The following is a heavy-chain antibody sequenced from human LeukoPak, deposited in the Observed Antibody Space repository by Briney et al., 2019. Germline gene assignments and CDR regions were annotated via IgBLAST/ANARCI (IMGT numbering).Heavy chain of an antibody. CDR1: GGFISSYY. J-gene: IGHJ4*02. D-gene: IGHD3-3*01. Sequence: SETLSLTCTVSGGFISSYYWNWIRQTPGKGLAWIGSIYSSGNTNYNPSLKSRVTISVDTSKNQFSLMLTSVTAADTAVYYCARGVVITGLDYWGQGTLVTVSS. V-gene: IGHV4-59*01. CDR2: IYSSGNT. CDR3: ARGVVITGLDY.